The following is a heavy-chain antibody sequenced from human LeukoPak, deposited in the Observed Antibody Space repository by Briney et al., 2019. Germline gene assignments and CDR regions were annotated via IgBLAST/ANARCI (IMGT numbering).Heavy chain of an antibody. D-gene: IGHD3-22*01. J-gene: IGHJ4*02. CDR2: IIPILGIA. Sequence: SVKVSCKASGGTFSSYTISWVRQAPGQGVEWMGRIIPILGIANYAQKFQGRVTITADKSTSTAYMELSSLRSEDTAVYYCARSYYYDSSGRDYWGQGTLVTVSS. CDR1: GGTFSSYT. V-gene: IGHV1-69*02. CDR3: ARSYYYDSSGRDY.